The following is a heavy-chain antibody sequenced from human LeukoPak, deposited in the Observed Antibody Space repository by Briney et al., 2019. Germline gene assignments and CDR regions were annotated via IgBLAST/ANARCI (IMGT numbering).Heavy chain of an antibody. Sequence: PGGSLRLSCAASGFTFSSYGMSWVRQAPGKELEWVSAISGSGGSTYYADSVKGRFTISRDNSKNTLYLQMNSLRAEDTAVYYCAKAHFSYAYYYYMDVWGKGTTVTISS. CDR3: AKAHFSYAYYYYMDV. J-gene: IGHJ6*03. CDR1: GFTFSSYG. CDR2: ISGSGGST. D-gene: IGHD1-26*01. V-gene: IGHV3-23*01.